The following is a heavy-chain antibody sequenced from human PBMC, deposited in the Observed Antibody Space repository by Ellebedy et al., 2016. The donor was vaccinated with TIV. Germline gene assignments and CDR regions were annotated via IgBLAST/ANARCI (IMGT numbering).Heavy chain of an antibody. D-gene: IGHD3-22*01. Sequence: ASVKVSCKASGYTFSSYTVHWVRQAPGQRLEWMGWINTGNGNTKYSQKFQGRVTFTRDTSASTAYMELSSLRSEDTAVYYCARGGGTMKPNWYFDLWGRGTLVTVSS. J-gene: IGHJ2*01. CDR2: INTGNGNT. CDR3: ARGGGTMKPNWYFDL. V-gene: IGHV1-3*04. CDR1: GYTFSSYT.